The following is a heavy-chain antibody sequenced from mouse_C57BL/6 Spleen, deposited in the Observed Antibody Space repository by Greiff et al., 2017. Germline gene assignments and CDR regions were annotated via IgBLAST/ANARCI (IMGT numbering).Heavy chain of an antibody. V-gene: IGHV1-69*01. CDR1: GYTFTSYW. J-gene: IGHJ4*01. CDR3: ARQKTGAMDY. Sequence: VQLQQPGAELVMPGASVKLSCKASGYTFTSYWMHWVKQRPGQGLEWIGEIDPSDSNTNYNQKFKGKSTWTVDKSSSTAYMQLSSLTSEDSAVYYCARQKTGAMDYWGQGTSVTVSS. CDR2: IDPSDSNT.